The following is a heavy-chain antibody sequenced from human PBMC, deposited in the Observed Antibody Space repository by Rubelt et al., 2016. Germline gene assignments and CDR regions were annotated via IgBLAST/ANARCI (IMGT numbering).Heavy chain of an antibody. CDR3: ARDRDIVVVPSGFDS. D-gene: IGHD2-2*01. V-gene: IGHV3-21*01. J-gene: IGHJ4*02. Sequence: EVQLVESGGGLVQPGESLRLSCAASGFTFSRSWMNWVHQAPGRGLEWVSSISSGGSYMYYADSVKGRFTVSRDNAKNSLYLQMNSRTAEDTAAYFCARDRDIVVVPSGFDSWGLGTLVTVSS. CDR1: GFTFSRSW. CDR2: ISSGGSYM.